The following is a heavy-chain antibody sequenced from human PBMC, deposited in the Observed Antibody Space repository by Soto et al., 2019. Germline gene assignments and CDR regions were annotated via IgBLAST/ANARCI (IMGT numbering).Heavy chain of an antibody. CDR2: INAGNGNT. D-gene: IGHD2-15*01. CDR1: GYTFTSYA. J-gene: IGHJ4*02. CDR3: ARGCSGGSCYFDY. V-gene: IGHV1-3*01. Sequence: QVQLVQSGAEVKKPGASVKVSCKASGYTFTSYAMHWVRQAPGQRLEWMGWINAGNGNTKYSQKFQGSVTITRDTSASTAYMELSSLRSEDTAVYYCARGCSGGSCYFDYWGQGTLVTVSS.